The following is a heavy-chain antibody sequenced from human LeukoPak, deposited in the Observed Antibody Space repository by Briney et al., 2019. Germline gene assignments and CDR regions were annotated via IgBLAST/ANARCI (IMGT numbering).Heavy chain of an antibody. CDR3: ARGSYGYRNFDY. CDR2: VSTYNGNT. J-gene: IGHJ4*02. D-gene: IGHD5-18*01. Sequence: HVASVKVSCKASGYTFTGYYMHWVRQAPGQGLEWVGWVSTYNGNTDYAQTVQGRVAMTTDTSTNTAYMDLRSLRPDDTAVYYCARGSYGYRNFDYWGQGTLVTVSS. V-gene: IGHV1-18*04. CDR1: GYTFTGYY.